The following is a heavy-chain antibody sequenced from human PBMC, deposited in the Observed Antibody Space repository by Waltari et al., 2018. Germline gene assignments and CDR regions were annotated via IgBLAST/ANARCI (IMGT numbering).Heavy chain of an antibody. D-gene: IGHD2-8*01. Sequence: HLQMPESGPGLVKPSETMSLTCTVSGTSITKRVYYWGWIRQPPGKGREWIVSTYYSGSAYYTPSLKSRVTISVNTSKNQFSRELTSLTAADTAVYSCARQGVSSRSFDYWGQGSLVTFSS. J-gene: IGHJ4*02. CDR1: GTSITKRVYY. CDR3: ARQGVSSRSFDY. V-gene: IGHV4-39*01. CDR2: TYYSGSA.